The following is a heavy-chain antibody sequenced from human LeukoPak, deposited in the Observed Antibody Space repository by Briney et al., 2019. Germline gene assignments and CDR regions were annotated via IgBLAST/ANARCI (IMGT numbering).Heavy chain of an antibody. CDR2: ISGSGGST. J-gene: IGHJ3*02. CDR1: ELTFSSYA. V-gene: IGHV3-23*01. CDR3: AKGCGGDCYDAFDI. D-gene: IGHD2-21*01. Sequence: PGGSLRLSCAASELTFSSYAMSWVRQAPGKGLEWVSAISGSGGSTYYADSVKGRSTISRDNSKNTLYLQMNSLRAEDTAVYYCAKGCGGDCYDAFDIWGQGTMVTVSS.